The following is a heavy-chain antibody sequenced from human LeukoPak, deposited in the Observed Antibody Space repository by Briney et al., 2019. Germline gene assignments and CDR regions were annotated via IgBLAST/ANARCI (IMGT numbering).Heavy chain of an antibody. Sequence: GGSLRLSCAASGFTISSNYLSWVRQAPGKGLVWVSALHSGGHTFYADSVRGRFSISRDISKNALYLQMNNLGAEDTALYYCVRGLSGVSSWYFDLWGRGTLVSVS. CDR1: GFTISSNY. CDR2: LHSGGHT. D-gene: IGHD7-27*01. V-gene: IGHV3-53*01. J-gene: IGHJ2*01. CDR3: VRGLSGVSSWYFDL.